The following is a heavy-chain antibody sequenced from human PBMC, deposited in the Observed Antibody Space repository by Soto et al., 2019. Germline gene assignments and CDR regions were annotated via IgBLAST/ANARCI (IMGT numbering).Heavy chain of an antibody. J-gene: IGHJ5*02. D-gene: IGHD4-17*01. V-gene: IGHV4-31*03. Sequence: QVQLQESGPGLVKPSQTLSLTCTVSGGSISSGGYYWSWIRQHPGKGLEWIGYIYYSGSTYYNPSLKSRVXXXVXASKTQFSLKLSSVTAADTAVYYCARALTTVTLFDPWGQGTLVTVSS. CDR3: ARALTTVTLFDP. CDR1: GGSISSGGYY. CDR2: IYYSGST.